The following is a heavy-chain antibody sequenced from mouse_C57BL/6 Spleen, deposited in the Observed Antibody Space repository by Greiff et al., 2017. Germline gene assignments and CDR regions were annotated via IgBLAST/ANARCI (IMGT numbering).Heavy chain of an antibody. J-gene: IGHJ4*01. D-gene: IGHD1-1*01. CDR3: ARGYYGSSYPYYYAMDY. Sequence: QVQLQQPGAELVKPGASVKLSCKASGYTFTSYWMHWVKQRPGRGLEWIGRIDPNSGGTKYNEKFKSKATLTVDKPSSTAYMQLSSLTSADSAVYYCARGYYGSSYPYYYAMDYWGQGTSVTVSS. V-gene: IGHV1-72*01. CDR1: GYTFTSYW. CDR2: IDPNSGGT.